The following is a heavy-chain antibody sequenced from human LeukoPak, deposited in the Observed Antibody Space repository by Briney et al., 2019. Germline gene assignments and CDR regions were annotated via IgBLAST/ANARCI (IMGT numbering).Heavy chain of an antibody. CDR3: ARKGQDDLYYAFDI. Sequence: PSETLSLTCTVSGGSISSGSYYWGWIRQPPGKGLEWIGTIYYSGSAYYNPSLKSRVTVSVDTSKNQLSLKLSSVTAADTAVYYCARKGQDDLYYAFDIWGQGTMVTVSS. J-gene: IGHJ3*02. CDR1: GGSISSGSYY. V-gene: IGHV4-39*07. CDR2: IYYSGSA. D-gene: IGHD3-3*01.